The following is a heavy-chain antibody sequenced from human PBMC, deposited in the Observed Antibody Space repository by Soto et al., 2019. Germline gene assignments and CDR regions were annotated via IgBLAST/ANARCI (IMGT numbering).Heavy chain of an antibody. CDR2: INPSGGST. CDR1: GYTFTSYY. V-gene: IGHV1-46*03. CDR3: ARENYGDRLFDY. J-gene: IGHJ4*02. Sequence: ASVKVSCKASGYTFTSYYMHWVRQAPGQGLEWMGIINPSGGSTSYAQKFQGRVTMTRDKSTSTVYMELSSLRSEDTAVYYCARENYGDRLFDYWGQGTLVTVSS. D-gene: IGHD4-17*01.